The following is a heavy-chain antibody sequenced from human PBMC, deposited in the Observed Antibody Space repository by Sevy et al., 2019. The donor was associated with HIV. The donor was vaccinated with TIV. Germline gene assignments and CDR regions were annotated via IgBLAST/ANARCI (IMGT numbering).Heavy chain of an antibody. CDR1: GFTFSSYA. CDR2: ISGSGGST. Sequence: GGSLRLSCAASGFTFSSYAMSWVRQAPGKGLEWVSAISGSGGSTYYADSVKGRFTISRDNSKNTLYLQRNSLRAEDTAVYYCAKASYYYVSSGYYMVSPPGGMDVWGQGTTVTVSS. D-gene: IGHD3-22*01. V-gene: IGHV3-23*01. J-gene: IGHJ6*02. CDR3: AKASYYYVSSGYYMVSPPGGMDV.